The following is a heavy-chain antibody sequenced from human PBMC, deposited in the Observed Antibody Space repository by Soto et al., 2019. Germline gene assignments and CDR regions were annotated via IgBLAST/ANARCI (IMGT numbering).Heavy chain of an antibody. CDR3: ARDPYGDYVDWYFDL. J-gene: IGHJ2*01. D-gene: IGHD4-17*01. CDR2: ISSSSSTI. CDR1: GFTFSSYS. Sequence: LGGSLRLSCAASGFTFSSYSMNWVRQAPGKGLEWVSYISSSSSTIYYADSVKGRFTISRDNAKNSLYLQMNSLRDEDTAVYYCARDPYGDYVDWYFDLWGRGTLVTVSS. V-gene: IGHV3-48*02.